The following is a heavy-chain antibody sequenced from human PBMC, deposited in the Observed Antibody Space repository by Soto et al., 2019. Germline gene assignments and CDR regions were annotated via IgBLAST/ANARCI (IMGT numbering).Heavy chain of an antibody. V-gene: IGHV3-30-3*01. J-gene: IGHJ4*02. Sequence: SLRLSCAASGFTFSSYAMHWVRQAPGKGLEWVAVISYDGSNKYYADSVKGRFTISRDNSKNTLYLQMNSLRAEDTAVYYCARAQERYSYDRGDYWGQGTLVTVSS. CDR2: ISYDGSNK. CDR3: ARAQERYSYDRGDY. CDR1: GFTFSSYA. D-gene: IGHD5-18*01.